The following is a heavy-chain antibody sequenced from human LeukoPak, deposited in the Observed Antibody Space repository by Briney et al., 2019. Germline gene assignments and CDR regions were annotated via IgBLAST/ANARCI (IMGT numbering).Heavy chain of an antibody. CDR1: GFIFTDYW. D-gene: IGHD3-3*01. Sequence: GGSLRLSCAASGFIFTDYWMHWVRQGPGKELVWVARISGDGRGTTYADSVKGRFTISRDNAKSTAFLQMNSLRAEDTAVYYCARDSNFWSGCYGRREYYMDVWGKGTTVTVSS. V-gene: IGHV3-74*01. J-gene: IGHJ6*03. CDR3: ARDSNFWSGCYGRREYYMDV. CDR2: ISGDGRGT.